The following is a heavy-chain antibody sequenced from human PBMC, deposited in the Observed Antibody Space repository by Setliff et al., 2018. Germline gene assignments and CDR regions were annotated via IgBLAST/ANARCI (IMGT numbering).Heavy chain of an antibody. D-gene: IGHD2-2*01. V-gene: IGHV1-18*01. J-gene: IGHJ4*02. Sequence: ASVKVSCKTSGYSFTVFGISWVRQAPGQGLEWMGWISPYYGSTNYAQKFQGRVTMTTDTSTSTAYMELRSLRSDDTAVYYCARGPLDFVVVPAAAKFDYWGQGTLVTVSS. CDR1: GYSFTVFG. CDR3: ARGPLDFVVVPAAAKFDY. CDR2: ISPYYGST.